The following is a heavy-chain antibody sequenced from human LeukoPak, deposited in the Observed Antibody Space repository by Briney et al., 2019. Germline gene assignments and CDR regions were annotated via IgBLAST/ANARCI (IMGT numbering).Heavy chain of an antibody. CDR1: GGSISSGSYY. Sequence: SETLSLTCTVSGGSISSGSYYWSWIRQPAGKGLEWIGRIYTSGSTNYNPSLKSRVTISVDTSKNQFSLKLSSVTAADTAVYYCARGVDTAMVTITPRGPRNKPFDYWGQGTLVTVSS. D-gene: IGHD5-18*01. CDR2: IYTSGST. J-gene: IGHJ4*02. V-gene: IGHV4-61*02. CDR3: ARGVDTAMVTITPRGPRNKPFDY.